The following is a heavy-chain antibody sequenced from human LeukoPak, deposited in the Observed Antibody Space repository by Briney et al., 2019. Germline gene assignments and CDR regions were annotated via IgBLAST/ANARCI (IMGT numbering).Heavy chain of an antibody. D-gene: IGHD2-15*01. CDR3: ARDLSERYSIDH. Sequence: PGGSLRPSCAASGFTFRSHAKHWVRQAPGKGLEWVAFISYDGSTIYYADSVKGRLYISRDNSKNTLYVQMNSLRPEDTAVYYCARDLSERYSIDHWGQGTLVTVPS. CDR2: ISYDGSTI. J-gene: IGHJ4*01. CDR1: GFTFRSHA. V-gene: IGHV3-30-3*01.